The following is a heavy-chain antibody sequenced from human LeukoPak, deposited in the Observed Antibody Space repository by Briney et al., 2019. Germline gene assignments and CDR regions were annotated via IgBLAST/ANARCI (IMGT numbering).Heavy chain of an antibody. V-gene: IGHV3-74*01. CDR3: ARGGGYRFDPFDY. D-gene: IGHD5-12*01. Sequence: TGGSLRLSCAASGFTFSSYWMHWVRHAPGKGLVWVSRINSDGRSTNYADSVKGRFTISRDDAKNTLYLQMNSLRAEDTAVYYCARGGGYRFDPFDYWGQGTLVTVSS. J-gene: IGHJ4*02. CDR2: INSDGRST. CDR1: GFTFSSYW.